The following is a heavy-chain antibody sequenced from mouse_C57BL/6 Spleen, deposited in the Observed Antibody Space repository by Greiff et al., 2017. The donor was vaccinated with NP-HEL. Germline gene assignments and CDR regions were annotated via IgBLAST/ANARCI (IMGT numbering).Heavy chain of an antibody. J-gene: IGHJ1*03. CDR2: ISDGGSYT. CDR1: GFTFSSYA. D-gene: IGHD1-1*01. Sequence: DVHLVESGGGLVKPGGSLKLSCAASGFTFSSYAMSWVRQTPEKRLEWVATISDGGSYTYYPDNVKGRFTISRDNAKNNLYLQMSHLKSEDTAMYYCARDDYGSSYRYFDVWGTGTTVTVSS. V-gene: IGHV5-4*01. CDR3: ARDDYGSSYRYFDV.